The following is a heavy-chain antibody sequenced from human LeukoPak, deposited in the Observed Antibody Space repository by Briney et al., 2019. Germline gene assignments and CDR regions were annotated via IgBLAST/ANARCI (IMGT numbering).Heavy chain of an antibody. V-gene: IGHV3-23*01. CDR1: GFTFSSYA. CDR3: ARDRTYYDGSAYYDVFDV. D-gene: IGHD3-22*01. J-gene: IGHJ3*01. CDR2: ISGSGGST. Sequence: GGSLRLSCAASGFTFSSYAMSWVRQARGKGVGWVSAISGSGGSTYYADSVKGRVTISRDNSKNTLYLQMNSLRAEDTAVYYCARDRTYYDGSAYYDVFDVWGQGTMVTVSS.